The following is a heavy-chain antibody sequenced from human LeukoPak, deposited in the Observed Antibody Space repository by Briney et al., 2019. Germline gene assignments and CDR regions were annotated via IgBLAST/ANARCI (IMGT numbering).Heavy chain of an antibody. CDR3: ARDPPAVKSGTYG. D-gene: IGHD4-11*01. CDR2: IYSGGAT. CDR1: GVTVGNNY. V-gene: IGHV3-66*01. J-gene: IGHJ4*02. Sequence: GGSLRLSCAASGVTVGNNYMIWVRQAPGKGLEWVSRIYSGGATYYADSVKGRFTISRDSSKNTLFPQMNSLRAEDTAVYYCARDPPAVKSGTYGWGQGTLVTVSS.